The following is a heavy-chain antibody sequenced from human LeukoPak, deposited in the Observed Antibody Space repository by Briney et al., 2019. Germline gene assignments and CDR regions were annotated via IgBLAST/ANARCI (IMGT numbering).Heavy chain of an antibody. D-gene: IGHD3-22*01. J-gene: IGHJ5*02. CDR2: INAGNGNT. CDR1: GYTFTSYG. CDR3: ARNYYYDSSGYYYNWFDP. Sequence: ASVKVSCKASGYTFTSYGISWVRQAPGQRLEWMGWINAGNGNTKYSQKFQGRVTITRDTSASTAYMELSSLRSEDTAVYYCARNYYYDSSGYYYNWFDPWGQGTLVTVSS. V-gene: IGHV1-3*01.